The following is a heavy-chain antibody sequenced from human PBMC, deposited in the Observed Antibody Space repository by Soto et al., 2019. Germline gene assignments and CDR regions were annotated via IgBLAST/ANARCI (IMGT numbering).Heavy chain of an antibody. V-gene: IGHV5-10-1*01. J-gene: IGHJ4*02. CDR3: ARQIYDSDTGPNFQYYFDS. CDR1: GYSFPSDW. D-gene: IGHD3-22*01. CDR2: IDPSDSQT. Sequence: GESLKISCKGSGYSFPSDWIGWVRQMPGKGLEWMGRIDPSDSQTYYSPSFRGHVTISATKSITTVFLQWSSLRASDTAMYYCARQIYDSDTGPNFQYYFDSWGQGTPVTVSS.